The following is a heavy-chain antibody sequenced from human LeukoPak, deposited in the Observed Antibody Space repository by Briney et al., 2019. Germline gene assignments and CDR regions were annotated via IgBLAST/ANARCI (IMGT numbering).Heavy chain of an antibody. V-gene: IGHV4-30-2*01. Sequence: PSETLSLTCTVSGGSISSGGYYWSWIRQPPGKGLEWIGYIYHSGSTYYNPSLKSRVTISVDRSKNQFSLKLSSVTAADTAVYYCAGGGGYDSSGNDAFDIWGQGTMVTVSS. CDR2: IYHSGST. D-gene: IGHD3-22*01. CDR3: AGGGGYDSSGNDAFDI. CDR1: GGSISSGGYY. J-gene: IGHJ3*02.